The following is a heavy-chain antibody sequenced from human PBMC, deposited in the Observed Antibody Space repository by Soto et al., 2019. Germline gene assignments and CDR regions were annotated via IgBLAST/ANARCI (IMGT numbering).Heavy chain of an antibody. J-gene: IGHJ5*02. CDR2: ISGSGGST. V-gene: IGHV3-23*01. Sequence: GGSLRLSCAASGFTFSSYAMSWVRQAPGKGLEWVSAISGSGGSTYYADSVKGRFTNSRDNSKNTLYLQMNSLRAEDTAVYYCAKDRPLTYYYDSRGPWGQGTLVTISS. CDR1: GFTFSSYA. CDR3: AKDRPLTYYYDSRGP. D-gene: IGHD3-22*01.